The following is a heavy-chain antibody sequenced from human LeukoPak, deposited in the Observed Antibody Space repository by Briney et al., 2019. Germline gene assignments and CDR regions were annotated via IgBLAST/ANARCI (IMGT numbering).Heavy chain of an antibody. CDR3: AKGHGYYYYYYMDV. V-gene: IGHV3-43D*03. CDR1: GFTFDDYA. CDR2: ISWDGGST. J-gene: IGHJ6*03. Sequence: GGSLRLSCAASGFTFDDYAMHWVRQAPGKGLEWVSLISWDGGSTYYADSVKGRFTISRDNSKNSLYLQMNSLRAEDTALYYCAKGHGYYYYYYMDVWGKGTTVTVSS.